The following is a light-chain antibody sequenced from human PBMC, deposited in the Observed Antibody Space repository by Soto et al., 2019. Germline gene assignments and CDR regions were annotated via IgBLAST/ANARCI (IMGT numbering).Light chain of an antibody. CDR3: QQRSNWPPTWT. CDR1: QSIGSY. V-gene: IGKV3-11*01. J-gene: IGKJ1*01. Sequence: IVLTQSPATLSLSPGERATLSCRASQSIGSYLAWYQQKPGQAPRLLIYEAYNRATGIPGRFSGSGSGTDFTLTISSLEPDDLAVYYCQQRSNWPPTWTFGQGTKVDI. CDR2: EAY.